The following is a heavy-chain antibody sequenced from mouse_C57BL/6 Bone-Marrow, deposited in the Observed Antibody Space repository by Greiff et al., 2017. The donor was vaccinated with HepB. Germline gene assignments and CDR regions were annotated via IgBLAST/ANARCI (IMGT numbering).Heavy chain of an antibody. J-gene: IGHJ4*01. CDR2: IWSGGST. CDR1: GFSLTSYG. D-gene: IGHD1-1*01. Sequence: VQLQQSGPGLVQPSQSLSITCTVSGFSLTSYGVHWVRQPPGKGLEWLGVIWSGGSTDYNAAFISRLSISKDNSKSQVFFKMNSLQADDTAIYYCGKKNYGSFYAMDYWGQGTSVTVSA. V-gene: IGHV2-4*01. CDR3: GKKNYGSFYAMDY.